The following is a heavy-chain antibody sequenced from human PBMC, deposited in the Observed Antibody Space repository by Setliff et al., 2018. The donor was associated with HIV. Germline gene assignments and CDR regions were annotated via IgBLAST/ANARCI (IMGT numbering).Heavy chain of an antibody. D-gene: IGHD1-26*01. CDR3: ATVGAGGREYYFDY. J-gene: IGHJ4*02. CDR2: INHSGST. CDR1: GGSFSGYY. V-gene: IGHV4-34*01. Sequence: PSETLSLTCAVYGGSFSGYYWSWIRQPPGKGLEWIGEINHSGSTNYNPSLRSRVTISVDTSKNQFSLKLSSVTAADTAVYYCATVGAGGREYYFDYWGQGTLVT.